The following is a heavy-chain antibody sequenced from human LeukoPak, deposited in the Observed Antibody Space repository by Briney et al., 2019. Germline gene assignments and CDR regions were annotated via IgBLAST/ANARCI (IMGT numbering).Heavy chain of an antibody. CDR1: GFTFSSHE. J-gene: IGHJ4*02. CDR2: IKQDGSEK. V-gene: IGHV3-7*03. CDR3: ARDVGDY. Sequence: GGSLRLSCAASGFTFSSHEMNWVRQAPGKGLEWVANIKQDGSEKHYVDSVKGRFTISRDNAKNSLYLQLNSLRAEDTAVYYCARDVGDYWGQGTLVTVSS.